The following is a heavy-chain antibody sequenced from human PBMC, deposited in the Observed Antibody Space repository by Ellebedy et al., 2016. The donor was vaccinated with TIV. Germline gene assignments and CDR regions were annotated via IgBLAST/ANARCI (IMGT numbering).Heavy chain of an antibody. V-gene: IGHV4-61*01. D-gene: IGHD4-23*01. CDR3: ARDERWLVLRN. J-gene: IGHJ4*02. CDR1: GGPINGSSYS. CDR2: TYYSGSD. Sequence: SETLSLXXTVSGGPINGSSYSWSWLRQPPGKGLEWIAYTYYSGSDKYNPSLKSRVTMSVDTSKNQFSLKLKSVTAADTAVYYCARDERWLVLRNWGQGTLATVSS.